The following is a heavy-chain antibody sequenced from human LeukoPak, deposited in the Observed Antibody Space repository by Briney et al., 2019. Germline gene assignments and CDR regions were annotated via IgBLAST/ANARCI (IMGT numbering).Heavy chain of an antibody. CDR2: IYHSGST. V-gene: IGHV4-38-2*02. CDR3: ARDSLVAGLDY. D-gene: IGHD2-15*01. CDR1: GYSISSGYY. J-gene: IGHJ4*02. Sequence: SETLSLTCTVSGYSISSGYYWGWIRQPPGKGLEWIGSIYHSGSTYYNPSLKSRVTISVDTSKNQLSLKLSSVTAADTAVYYCARDSLVAGLDYWGQGTLVTVSS.